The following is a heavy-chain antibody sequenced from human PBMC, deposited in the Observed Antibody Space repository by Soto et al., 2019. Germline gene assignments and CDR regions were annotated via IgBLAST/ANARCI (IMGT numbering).Heavy chain of an antibody. CDR2: ISSSGSHK. Sequence: QVQLVESGGGLVKPGGSLRLSCAASGFTFSDYYMSWIRQAPGKGLEWVSYISSSGSHKNYADSVKGRFTISRDNAKNSRQLKMTTRGAEDTPVYYCRRDRRITGWAQGTLATASS. CDR3: RRDRRITG. V-gene: IGHV3-11*05. J-gene: IGHJ4*02. D-gene: IGHD3-10*01. CDR1: GFTFSDYY.